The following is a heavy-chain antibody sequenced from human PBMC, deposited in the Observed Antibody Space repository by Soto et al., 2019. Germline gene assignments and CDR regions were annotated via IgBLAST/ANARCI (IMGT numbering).Heavy chain of an antibody. J-gene: IGHJ4*02. CDR2: IYPGDSDT. CDR3: GGWSYGTLGSDGLDY. D-gene: IGHD3-16*01. CDR1: GYSFTSYW. Sequence: GESLKISCKGSGYSFTSYWIGWVRQMPGKGLEWMGIIYPGDSDTRYSPSFQGQVTISADKSISTAYLQWSSLKASDTATYYCGGWSYGTLGSDGLDYWGQGTLVTVSS. V-gene: IGHV5-51*01.